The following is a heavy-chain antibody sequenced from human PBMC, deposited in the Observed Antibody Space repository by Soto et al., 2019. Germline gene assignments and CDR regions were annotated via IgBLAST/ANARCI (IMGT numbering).Heavy chain of an antibody. Sequence: QITLKESGPTLVKPTQTLTLTCTFSGFSLTTDRVGVGWIRQPPGEALEWLAVIYWDDSKTYRPSLESRLTITKDTHKTQSALTLTDTGFLDTATYYCAHAYGGRSLYWGQGTLVTVSS. D-gene: IGHD1-26*01. CDR2: IYWDDSK. J-gene: IGHJ4*02. CDR3: AHAYGGRSLY. CDR1: GFSLTTDRVG. V-gene: IGHV2-5*02.